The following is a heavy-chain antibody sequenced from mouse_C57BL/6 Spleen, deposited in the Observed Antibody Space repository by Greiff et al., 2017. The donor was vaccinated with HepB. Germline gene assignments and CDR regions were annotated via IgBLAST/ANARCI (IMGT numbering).Heavy chain of an antibody. D-gene: IGHD1-1*01. CDR1: GYTFTSYW. J-gene: IGHJ2*01. V-gene: IGHV1-64*01. CDR2: IHPNSGST. Sequence: QVQLQQPGAELVKPGASVKLSCKASGYTFTSYWMHWVKQRPGQGLEWIGMIHPNSGSTNYNEKFKSKATLTVDKSSSPAYMQLSSLTSEDSAVYYCARLTTVVELYYFDYWGQGTTLTVSS. CDR3: ARLTTVVELYYFDY.